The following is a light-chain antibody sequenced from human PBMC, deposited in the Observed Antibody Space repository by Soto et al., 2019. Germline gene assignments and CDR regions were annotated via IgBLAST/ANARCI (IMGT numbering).Light chain of an antibody. CDR1: SSDVGGYNY. V-gene: IGLV2-14*01. J-gene: IGLJ3*02. Sequence: QSVLTQPASVSGSPGQSITISCTGTSSDVGGYNYVSWYQQHPGKAPKLMIYEVTKWPSGVSNRFSGSKSGNTASLTISGLQAEDEADYYCSSFTSANTWLFGGGTKLTVL. CDR3: SSFTSANTWL. CDR2: EVT.